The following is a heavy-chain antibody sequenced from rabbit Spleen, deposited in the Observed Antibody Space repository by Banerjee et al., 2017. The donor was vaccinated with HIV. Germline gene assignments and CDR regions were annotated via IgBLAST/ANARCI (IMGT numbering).Heavy chain of an antibody. V-gene: IGHV1S45*01. CDR2: IYVGSGGGT. CDR3: ARESGGYPHYDGMDL. CDR1: GFSFSYSYW. Sequence: QEQVVESGGGLVQPGGSLTLTCTASGFSFSYSYWICWVRQAPGKGLEWIACIYVGSGGGTKYASWAKGRFTISKTSSTTVTLQMTSLTVADTATYFCARESGGYPHYDGMDLWGQGTLVTVS. J-gene: IGHJ6*01. D-gene: IGHD1-1*01.